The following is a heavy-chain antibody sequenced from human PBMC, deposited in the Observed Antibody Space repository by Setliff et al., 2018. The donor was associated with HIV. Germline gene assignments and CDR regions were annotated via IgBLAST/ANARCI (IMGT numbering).Heavy chain of an antibody. D-gene: IGHD3-22*01. CDR1: GGSFSGYY. CDR2: INHSGST. V-gene: IGHV4-34*01. CDR3: ARLTTTYYYDSSAYYHPV. J-gene: IGHJ4*02. Sequence: KPSETLSLTCAVYGGSFSGYYWSWIRQPPGKGLEWIGEINHSGSTNYNPSLKIRVTISVDTSKNQFSLKLSSVTAADTAVFYCARLTTTYYYDSSAYYHPVWGQGTLVTVSS.